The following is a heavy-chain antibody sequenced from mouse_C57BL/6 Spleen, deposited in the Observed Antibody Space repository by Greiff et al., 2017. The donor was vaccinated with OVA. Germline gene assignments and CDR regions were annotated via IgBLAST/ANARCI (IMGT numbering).Heavy chain of an antibody. CDR1: GYAFPNYL. CDR2: INPGSGGT. D-gene: IGHD1-1*01. CDR3: ARSLITTVASYYFDY. J-gene: IGHJ2*01. V-gene: IGHV1-54*01. Sequence: VQLQQPGAELVRPGTSVKVSCKASGYAFPNYLLEWVKQRPGQGLEWIGVINPGSGGTNYNEKFKGKATLTADKSSSTAYMQLSSLTSEDSAVYFCARSLITTVASYYFDYWGQGTTLTVSS.